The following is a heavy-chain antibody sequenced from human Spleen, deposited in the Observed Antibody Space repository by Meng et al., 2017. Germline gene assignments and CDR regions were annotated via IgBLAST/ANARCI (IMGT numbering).Heavy chain of an antibody. Sequence: SETLSLTCSASGGSISSGSYYWSWIRQPAGKGLEWIGHIYSSGSTNYNPSLKSRVTMSVDTSKNQFSLTLSSVTSADTAVYYCARADCGGFCYGTSWFDPWGQGALVTVSS. J-gene: IGHJ5*02. CDR2: IYSSGST. CDR1: GGSISSGSYY. D-gene: IGHD2-21*02. CDR3: ARADCGGFCYGTSWFDP. V-gene: IGHV4-61*09.